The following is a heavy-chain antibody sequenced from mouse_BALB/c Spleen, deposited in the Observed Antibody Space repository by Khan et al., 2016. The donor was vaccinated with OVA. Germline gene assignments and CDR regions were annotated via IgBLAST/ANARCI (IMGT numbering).Heavy chain of an antibody. CDR1: GSSITSDYA. J-gene: IGHJ3*01. CDR3: AMGRTY. Sequence: EVQLVESGPGLVKPSQSLSLTCTVTGSSITSDYAWNWIRQFPGNKLEWMGYISYSGSTSYNPSLKSRISITRDTSKNQFFLQLNSVTTEDTAMDYCAMGRTYWGQGTLVTVSA. V-gene: IGHV3-2*02. D-gene: IGHD4-1*01. CDR2: ISYSGST.